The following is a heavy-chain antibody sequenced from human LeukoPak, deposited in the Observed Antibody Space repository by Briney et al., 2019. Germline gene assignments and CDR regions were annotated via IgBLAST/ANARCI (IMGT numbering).Heavy chain of an antibody. V-gene: IGHV1-18*01. J-gene: IGHJ5*02. Sequence: GASVKVSCKASGYTFTSYGISWVRQVPGQGLEWMGWISAYNGNTNYAQKLQGRVTMTTDTSTSTAYMELRSLRSDDTAVYYCARPKSGYASTTFDPWGQGTLVTVSS. D-gene: IGHD3-16*01. CDR3: ARPKSGYASTTFDP. CDR2: ISAYNGNT. CDR1: GYTFTSYG.